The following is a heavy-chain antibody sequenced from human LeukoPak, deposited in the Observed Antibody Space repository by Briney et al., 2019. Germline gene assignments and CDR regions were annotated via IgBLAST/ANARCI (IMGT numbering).Heavy chain of an antibody. CDR3: AASTWIQQRGDAFDI. CDR1: GYTFTDYY. Sequence: ASVKVSCKVSGYTFTDYYMHWVQQAPAKGLEWMGLVDPEDGETIYADKFQGRVTITADTSTDTPYMELSSLRSEDTAVYYCAASTWIQQRGDAFDIWGQGTMVTVSS. V-gene: IGHV1-69-2*01. J-gene: IGHJ3*02. D-gene: IGHD5-18*01. CDR2: VDPEDGET.